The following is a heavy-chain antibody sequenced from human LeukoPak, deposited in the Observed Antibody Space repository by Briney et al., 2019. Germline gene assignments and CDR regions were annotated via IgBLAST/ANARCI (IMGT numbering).Heavy chain of an antibody. V-gene: IGHV1-2*02. CDR1: GYTFTGYY. CDR2: INPNSGGT. CDR3: ARDRLLEDRDYNSYYYMDV. J-gene: IGHJ6*03. Sequence: GASVKVSCKASGYTFTGYYIHWVRQAPGQGLEWMGWINPNSGGTNDAQKFQGRVTMTTDTSISTAYMELSRLRSDDTAVYYCARDRLLEDRDYNSYYYMDVWGIGTTVTVSS. D-gene: IGHD1-1*01.